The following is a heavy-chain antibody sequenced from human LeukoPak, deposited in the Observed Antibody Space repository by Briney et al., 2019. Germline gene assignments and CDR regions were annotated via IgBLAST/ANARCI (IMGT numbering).Heavy chain of an antibody. CDR3: SRSAYYDGSGNYYDY. V-gene: IGHV3-74*01. CDR1: ELTFSGSG. D-gene: IGHD3-22*01. CDR2: ISDGGSTT. Sequence: PGGSLRLSCTLSELTFSGSGMHWVRQAPGKGLVWVSRISDGGSTTTYADSVKGRFTISRDNAKNTLYLQMNGLRAEDTAVYYCSRSAYYDGSGNYYDYWGQGTLVTVSS. J-gene: IGHJ4*02.